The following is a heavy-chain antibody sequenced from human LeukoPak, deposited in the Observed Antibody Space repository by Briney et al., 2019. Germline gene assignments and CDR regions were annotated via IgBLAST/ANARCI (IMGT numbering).Heavy chain of an antibody. Sequence: GGSLRLSCAASGFTFSSFALSWVRQAPGKGLEWVSRINSDGSSTSYADSVKGRFTISRDNAKNTLYLQMNSLRAEDTAVYYCARDWIDRGTFDPWGQGTLVTVSS. CDR3: ARDWIDRGTFDP. CDR1: GFTFSSFA. V-gene: IGHV3-74*01. CDR2: INSDGSST. J-gene: IGHJ5*02. D-gene: IGHD2-2*03.